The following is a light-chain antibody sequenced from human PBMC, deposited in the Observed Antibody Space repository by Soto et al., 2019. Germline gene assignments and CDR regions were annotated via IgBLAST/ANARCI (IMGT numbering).Light chain of an antibody. Sequence: FVLTQSPATLSFSACEMSTLSFSAIQSVSSYLACYQQKPGQAPRLLIYDASNRATGIPARSSGAGSGPDFTLTINNLEPEDFAVYSCQVRTNWSIAFGRGTRLEIK. V-gene: IGKV3-11*01. CDR1: QSVSSY. CDR2: DAS. CDR3: QVRTNWSIA. J-gene: IGKJ5*01.